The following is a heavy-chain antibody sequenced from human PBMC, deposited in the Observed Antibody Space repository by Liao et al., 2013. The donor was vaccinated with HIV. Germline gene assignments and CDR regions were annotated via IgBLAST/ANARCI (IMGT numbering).Heavy chain of an antibody. CDR3: ARDYFASYGSYAFDV. CDR1: GGSFSGYY. CDR2: ISHRGST. J-gene: IGHJ3*01. Sequence: QVQLQQWGAGLLKPSETLSLTCAVYGGSFSGYYWSWVRQPPGKGLEWIGEISHRGSTNYNPSLKSRVSMSLEKSKSQFSLNLTSVTAADTAMYYCARDYFASYGSYAFDVWGQGTMVTVSS. V-gene: IGHV4-34*02. D-gene: IGHD4-17*01.